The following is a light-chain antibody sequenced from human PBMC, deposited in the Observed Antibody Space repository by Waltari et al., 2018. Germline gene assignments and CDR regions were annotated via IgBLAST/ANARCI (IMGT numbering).Light chain of an antibody. CDR3: QQSYSTPS. V-gene: IGKV1-39*01. CDR2: AAS. CDR1: QSISSY. J-gene: IGKJ2*01. Sequence: DIQMTQSPSSLSASVGHRFAITCRASQSISSYLNWYQQKPGKAPKLLIYAASSLQSGVPSRFSGSGSGTDFTLTISSLQPEDFATYYCQQSYSTPSFGQGTKLEIK.